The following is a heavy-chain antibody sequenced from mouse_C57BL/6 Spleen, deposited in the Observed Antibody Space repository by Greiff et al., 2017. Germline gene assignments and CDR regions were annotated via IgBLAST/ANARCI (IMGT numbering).Heavy chain of an antibody. D-gene: IGHD1-2*01. J-gene: IGHJ2*01. CDR2: INPNNGGT. Sequence: EVQLQQSGPELVKPGASVKMSCKASGYTFTDYNMHWVKQSHGKSLEWIGYINPNNGGTSYNQKFKGKATLTVNKSSSTAYMELRSLTSEDSAVYYCARSLVTPPGHYYAGDYFDYWGQGTTLTVSS. V-gene: IGHV1-22*01. CDR1: GYTFTDYN. CDR3: ARSLVTPPGHYYAGDYFDY.